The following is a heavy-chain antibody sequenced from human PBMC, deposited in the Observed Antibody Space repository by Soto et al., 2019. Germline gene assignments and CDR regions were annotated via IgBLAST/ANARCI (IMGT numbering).Heavy chain of an antibody. Sequence: QVQLQESGPGLVKPSGTLSLTCAVSGGSFTSNNWWTWVRQPPGQGLEWIGEIYRTGSTNYNPSLESRVTISVDESENQFSLKVTSLTAADTAVYYCASRDPGTSVDYWGQGTLVTVSS. J-gene: IGHJ4*02. CDR2: IYRTGST. CDR3: ASRDPGTSVDY. CDR1: GGSFTSNNW. D-gene: IGHD1-7*01. V-gene: IGHV4-4*02.